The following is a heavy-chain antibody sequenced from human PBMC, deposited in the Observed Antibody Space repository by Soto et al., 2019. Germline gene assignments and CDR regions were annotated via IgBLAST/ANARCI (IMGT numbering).Heavy chain of an antibody. V-gene: IGHV4-59*08. CDR3: ARRYGYYFDY. CDR2: IYDNGKT. CDR1: GGPISSYY. Sequence: PSETLSLTCTVAGGPISSYYWNWIRQPPGKGLEWIGYIYDNGKTDFSPSLKSRVTISVDTSKNQLSLKLSSVTAADTAVYYCARRYGYYFDYWGQGTLVTVSS. J-gene: IGHJ4*02. D-gene: IGHD4-17*01.